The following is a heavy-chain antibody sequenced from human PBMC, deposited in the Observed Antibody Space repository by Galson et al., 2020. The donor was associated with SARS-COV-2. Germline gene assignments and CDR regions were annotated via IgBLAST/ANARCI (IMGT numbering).Heavy chain of an antibody. J-gene: IGHJ5*02. D-gene: IGHD3-22*01. CDR1: GGSISSGGYY. CDR2: IYYSGST. CDR3: ARGYYDRPGSRFDP. V-gene: IGHV4-31*03. Sequence: ETSETLSITCTVSGGSISSGGYYWSWIRQHPGKGLEWIGYIYYSGSTYYNPSLKSRVTISVDTSKNQFSLKLSSVTAADTAVYYCARGYYDRPGSRFDPWGQGTLVTVSS.